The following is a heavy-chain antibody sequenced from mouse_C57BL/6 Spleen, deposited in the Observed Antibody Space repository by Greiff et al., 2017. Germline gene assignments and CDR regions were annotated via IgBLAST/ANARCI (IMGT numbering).Heavy chain of an antibody. CDR1: GYTFTSYW. V-gene: IGHV1-64*01. Sequence: VQLQQPGAELVKPGASVKLSCKASGYTFTSYWMHWVKQRPGQGLEWIGMIQPNSGSTNYNEKFKSKATLTVDKSSSTAYMQLSSLTSEDSAVYYCARVGYYGSSTYWYFDVWGTGTTVTVSS. J-gene: IGHJ1*03. CDR3: ARVGYYGSSTYWYFDV. CDR2: IQPNSGST. D-gene: IGHD1-1*01.